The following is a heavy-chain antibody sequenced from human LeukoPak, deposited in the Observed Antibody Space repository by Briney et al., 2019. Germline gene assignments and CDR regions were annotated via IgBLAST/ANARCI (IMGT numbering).Heavy chain of an antibody. V-gene: IGHV4-39*01. D-gene: IGHD2-8*02. CDR1: GGSISSSSYY. Sequence: SETLSLTCTVSGGSISSSSYYWGWIRQPPGKGLEGIGSIYYSGSTYYNPSLKSRVTISVDTSKNQFSLKLSSVTAADTAVYYCARRTGGVPGAFDIWGQGTMVTVSS. CDR2: IYYSGST. CDR3: ARRTGGVPGAFDI. J-gene: IGHJ3*02.